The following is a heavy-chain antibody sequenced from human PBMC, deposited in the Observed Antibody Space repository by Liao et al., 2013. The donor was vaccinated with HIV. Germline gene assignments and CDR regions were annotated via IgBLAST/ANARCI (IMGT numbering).Heavy chain of an antibody. CDR3: ARGRGTSAFDI. CDR2: IYYSGSI. CDR1: GGSIRSYY. J-gene: IGHJ3*02. D-gene: IGHD1-1*01. V-gene: IGHV4-59*12. Sequence: QVQLQESGPGLVKPSETLSLTCTVSGGSIRSYYWSWIRQPPGKGLEWIGYIYYSGSINYNPSLKSRVTISVDTSKNQFSLKLSSVTAADTAVYYCARGRGTSAFDIWGQGTVVTVSS.